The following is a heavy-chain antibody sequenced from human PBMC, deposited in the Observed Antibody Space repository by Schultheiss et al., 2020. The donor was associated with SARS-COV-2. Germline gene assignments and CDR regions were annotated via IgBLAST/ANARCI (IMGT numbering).Heavy chain of an antibody. Sequence: GESLKISCAASGFTFSSYAMHWVRQAPGKGLEWVAVISYDGSNKYYADSVKGRFTISRDNSKNTLYLQMNSLRAEDTAVYYCARDQIESGLEDGDYGMVIDYWGQGTLVTVSS. CDR2: ISYDGSNK. D-gene: IGHD4-17*01. CDR1: GFTFSSYA. J-gene: IGHJ4*02. V-gene: IGHV3-30*01. CDR3: ARDQIESGLEDGDYGMVIDY.